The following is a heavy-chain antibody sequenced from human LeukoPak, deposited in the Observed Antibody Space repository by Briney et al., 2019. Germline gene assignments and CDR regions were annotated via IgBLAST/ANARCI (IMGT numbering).Heavy chain of an antibody. D-gene: IGHD3-22*01. CDR3: ARDPTDSSHYYYLGMDV. Sequence: PGGSLRLSCAAVGVTFSGNWMNWVSQAPGKGLVWVSRINSDGRSTNYADSVKGRFTISRDNAKNTLYLQMSSLRSEDTAVYYCARDPTDSSHYYYLGMDVWGQGTTVTVSS. CDR1: GVTFSGNW. CDR2: INSDGRST. J-gene: IGHJ6*02. V-gene: IGHV3-74*01.